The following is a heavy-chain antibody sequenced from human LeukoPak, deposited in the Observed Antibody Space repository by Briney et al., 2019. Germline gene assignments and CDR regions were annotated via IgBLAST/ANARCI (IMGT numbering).Heavy chain of an antibody. J-gene: IGHJ3*02. D-gene: IGHD1-26*01. CDR2: IYYSGST. CDR3: ATPYSGRYHGFDI. CDR1: GDSISSSTYY. V-gene: IGHV4-39*01. Sequence: PSETLSLTCTVSGDSISSSTYYWGWIRQPPGKGLEWVGSIYYSGSTYYNTSLRSRVTISVDTSNNQCSLKLSSVTAADTAVYYCATPYSGRYHGFDIWGQGTMVTVSS.